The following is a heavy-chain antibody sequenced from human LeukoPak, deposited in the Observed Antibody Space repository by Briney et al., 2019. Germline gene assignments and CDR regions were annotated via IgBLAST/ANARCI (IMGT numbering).Heavy chain of an antibody. J-gene: IGHJ5*02. CDR3: AREIIVGATVGIWFDP. D-gene: IGHD1-26*01. V-gene: IGHV4-59*01. CDR2: IYYSGST. CDR1: GGSISSYY. Sequence: SETLSLTCTVSGGSISSYYWSWIRQPPGKGLEWTGYIYYSGSTNYNPSLKSRVTISVDTSKNQFSLKLSSVTAADTAVYYCAREIIVGATVGIWFDPWGQGTLVTVSS.